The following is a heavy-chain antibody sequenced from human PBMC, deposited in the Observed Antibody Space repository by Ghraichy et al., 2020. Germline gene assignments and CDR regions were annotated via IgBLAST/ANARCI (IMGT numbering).Heavy chain of an antibody. CDR3: AKVGFWGADVNWYFDV. CDR2: ISWNSGYI. D-gene: IGHD1-26*01. J-gene: IGHJ2*01. Sequence: GGSLRLSCAASGFTFDDYAMHWVRQAPGKGLEWVSGISWNSGYIDYADSVKGRFTISRDNAKNSLYLQMNSLRAEDTALYYCAKVGFWGADVNWYFDVWGRGTLVTVSS. V-gene: IGHV3-9*01. CDR1: GFTFDDYA.